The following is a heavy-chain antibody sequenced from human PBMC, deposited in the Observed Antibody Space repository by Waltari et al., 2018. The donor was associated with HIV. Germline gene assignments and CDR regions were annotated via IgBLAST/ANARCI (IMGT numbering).Heavy chain of an antibody. Sequence: VQLVESGGGLVQRGGSLRLSCAASGCTVSSNYMSWVRQAPGKGLEWIGSIYHSGSTYYNPSLKSRVTISVDTSKNQFSLKLSSVTAADTAVYYCARVYGYSGSYPGAPDDYWGQGTLVTVSS. V-gene: IGHV4-38-2*01. D-gene: IGHD1-26*01. CDR1: GCTVSSNY. J-gene: IGHJ4*02. CDR3: ARVYGYSGSYPGAPDDY. CDR2: IYHSGST.